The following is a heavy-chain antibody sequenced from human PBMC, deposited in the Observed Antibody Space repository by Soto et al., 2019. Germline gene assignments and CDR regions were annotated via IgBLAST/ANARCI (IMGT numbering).Heavy chain of an antibody. V-gene: IGHV1-3*01. CDR1: GYTFTSYA. D-gene: IGHD6-19*01. Sequence: ASVKVSCKASGYTFTSYAMHWVRQAPGQRLEWMGWINAGNGNTKYSQKFQGRVTITRDTSASTAYMELSSLRSEDTAVYYCARVKGGLEAVAGTLFDYWGQGTLVTVSS. J-gene: IGHJ4*02. CDR2: INAGNGNT. CDR3: ARVKGGLEAVAGTLFDY.